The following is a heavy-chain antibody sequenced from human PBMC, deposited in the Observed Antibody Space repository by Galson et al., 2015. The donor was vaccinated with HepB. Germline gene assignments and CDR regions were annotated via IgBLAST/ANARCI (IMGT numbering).Heavy chain of an antibody. CDR2: IIPLFGTA. J-gene: IGHJ4*02. Sequence: CKASGGTFSNYAIDWVRQALGQGLEWIGGIIPLFGTANYAQIFQGRVTITADRATRTAYMELRSLRPEDTAVYYCARGYDSGSYYYHYWGQGSLVTVSS. CDR1: GGTFSNYA. V-gene: IGHV1-69*06. CDR3: ARGYDSGSYYYHY. D-gene: IGHD3-10*01.